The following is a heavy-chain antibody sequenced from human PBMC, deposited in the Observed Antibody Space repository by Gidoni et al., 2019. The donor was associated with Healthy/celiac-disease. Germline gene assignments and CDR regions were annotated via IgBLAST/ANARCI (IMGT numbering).Heavy chain of an antibody. Sequence: QVQLQESGPGLVKPSETLSLTFTVSGGSISRYYWSWIRQPAGKGLEWIGRIYTSGSTNYNPSLKCRVTMSVDTSKNQFSLKLSSVTAADTAVYYCARLCIAVAGACGRDAFDIWGQGTMVTVSS. J-gene: IGHJ3*02. D-gene: IGHD6-19*01. CDR3: ARLCIAVAGACGRDAFDI. CDR2: IYTSGST. CDR1: GGSISRYY. V-gene: IGHV4-4*07.